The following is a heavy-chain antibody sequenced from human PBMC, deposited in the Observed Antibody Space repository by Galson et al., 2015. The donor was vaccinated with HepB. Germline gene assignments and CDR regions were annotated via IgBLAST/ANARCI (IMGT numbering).Heavy chain of an antibody. CDR3: ARDGDRITGTTWYFDY. V-gene: IGHV3-11*01. J-gene: IGHJ4*02. CDR2: ISSSGSTI. D-gene: IGHD1-7*01. CDR1: GFTFSDYY. Sequence: SLRLSCAASGFTFSDYYMSWIRQAPGKGLEWVSYISSSGSTIYYADSVKGRFTISRDNAKNSLYLQMNSLRAEDTAVYYCARDGDRITGTTWYFDYWGQGTLVTVSS.